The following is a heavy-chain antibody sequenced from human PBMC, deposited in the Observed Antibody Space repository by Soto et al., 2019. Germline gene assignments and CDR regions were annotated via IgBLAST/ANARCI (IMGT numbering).Heavy chain of an antibody. CDR2: IIPLLNTP. V-gene: IGHV1-69*01. CDR3: ARESSSPNYYYYGMDV. J-gene: IGHJ6*02. Sequence: QVQLVQSGAEVKKPGSSVKVSCRASGGTFSSYAVSWVRQAPGQGLEWMGVIIPLLNTPKYVQKFQGRVTITADASATTDYMELSSLRSEDTAVYYWARESSSPNYYYYGMDVWGQGTTVTVSS. D-gene: IGHD6-6*01. CDR1: GGTFSSYA.